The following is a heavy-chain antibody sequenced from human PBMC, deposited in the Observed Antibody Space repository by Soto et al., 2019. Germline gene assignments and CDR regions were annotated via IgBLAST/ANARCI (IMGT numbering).Heavy chain of an antibody. Sequence: SETLSLTCNVSGGSISGHYWSWVRQTPGKGLEWIGYIYYSGSTNYSPSLKSRVTISVDTSKNQFSLRLTSVTAADTAVYYCARGPYYDLIWNYYYMDVWGKGTTVTLSS. D-gene: IGHD3-16*01. CDR2: IYYSGST. V-gene: IGHV4-59*08. CDR3: ARGPYYDLIWNYYYMDV. J-gene: IGHJ6*03. CDR1: GGSISGHY.